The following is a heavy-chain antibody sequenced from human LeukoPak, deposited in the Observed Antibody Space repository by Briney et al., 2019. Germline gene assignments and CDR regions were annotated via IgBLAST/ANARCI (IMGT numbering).Heavy chain of an antibody. J-gene: IGHJ4*02. CDR1: GYTFTSYG. V-gene: IGHV1-18*01. CDR2: ISAYNGNT. CDR3: ARDHEVIVGATILEHNFDY. D-gene: IGHD1-26*01. Sequence: ASVKVSCKASGYTFTSYGISWVRQAPGQGLEWMGWISAYNGNTNYAQKLQGRVTMTTDTSTSTAYMELRSLRSDDTAVYYCARDHEVIVGATILEHNFDYWGQGTLVTVSS.